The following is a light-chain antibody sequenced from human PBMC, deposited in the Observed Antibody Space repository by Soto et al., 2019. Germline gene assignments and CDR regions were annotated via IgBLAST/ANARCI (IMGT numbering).Light chain of an antibody. CDR3: QQYNTWYT. Sequence: EIVMTQSPATLSVSPGERATLSCRASQSVSSTLAWYQQKPAQAPRLLIYGASTRATGITSRFSGSGSGTEFTLTISGLQSEDFSVYYCQQYNTWYTFGQGTKLEIK. J-gene: IGKJ2*01. CDR1: QSVSST. CDR2: GAS. V-gene: IGKV3-15*01.